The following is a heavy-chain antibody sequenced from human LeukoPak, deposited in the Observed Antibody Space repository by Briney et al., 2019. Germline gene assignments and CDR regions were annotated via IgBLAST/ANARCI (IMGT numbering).Heavy chain of an antibody. CDR1: GYAFTSYG. D-gene: IGHD6-19*01. J-gene: IGHJ4*02. CDR3: ARVISVAGTGDY. Sequence: ASVKLSCKASGYAFTSYGISWVRQDPGQGLERIGWISAYNGNTNYAQKLQGRVTMTTDTSTSTAYMELRSLRSDDTAVYYCARVISVAGTGDYWGQGTLVTVSS. CDR2: ISAYNGNT. V-gene: IGHV1-18*01.